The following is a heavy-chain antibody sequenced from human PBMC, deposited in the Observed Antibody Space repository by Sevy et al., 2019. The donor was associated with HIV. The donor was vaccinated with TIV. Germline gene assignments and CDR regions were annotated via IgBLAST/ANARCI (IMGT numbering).Heavy chain of an antibody. V-gene: IGHV3-23*01. Sequence: GGSLRLSCAASGFTFSSDAMSWVRQAPGKGLEWVSAISGSGGSTYYADSVKGRFTISRDNSKNTLYLQMNSLRAEDRAVYYCAKEYYYDSSGSVGAFDIWGQGTMVTVSS. CDR2: ISGSGGST. CDR3: AKEYYYDSSGSVGAFDI. J-gene: IGHJ3*02. D-gene: IGHD3-22*01. CDR1: GFTFSSDA.